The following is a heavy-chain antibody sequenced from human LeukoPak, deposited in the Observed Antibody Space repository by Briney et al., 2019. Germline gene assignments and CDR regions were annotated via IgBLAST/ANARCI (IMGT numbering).Heavy chain of an antibody. Sequence: PSETLSLTCTVSGYSISSGYYWGWIRQPPGKGLEWIGSIYHSGSTYYNPSLKSRVTISVDTSKNQFSLKLSSVTAADTAVYYCARAGYSYGHDYWGQGTLVTVSS. V-gene: IGHV4-38-2*02. CDR3: ARAGYSYGHDY. CDR2: IYHSGST. D-gene: IGHD5-18*01. CDR1: GYSISSGYY. J-gene: IGHJ4*02.